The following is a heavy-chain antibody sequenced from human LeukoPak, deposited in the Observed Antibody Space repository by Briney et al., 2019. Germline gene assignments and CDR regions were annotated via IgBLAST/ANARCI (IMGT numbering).Heavy chain of an antibody. J-gene: IGHJ4*02. Sequence: GGSLRRSCAASGFTFSSYSMNWVRQAPGKGLEWVSSISSSSSYIYYADSVKGRFTISRDNAKNSLYLQMNSLRAEDTAVYYCAKDKVNGYSYGYYFDYWGQGTLVTVSS. CDR3: AKDKVNGYSYGYYFDY. CDR1: GFTFSSYS. D-gene: IGHD5-18*01. V-gene: IGHV3-21*01. CDR2: ISSSSSYI.